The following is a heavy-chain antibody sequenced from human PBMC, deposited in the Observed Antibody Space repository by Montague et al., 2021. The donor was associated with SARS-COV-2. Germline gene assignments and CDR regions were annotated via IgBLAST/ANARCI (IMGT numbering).Heavy chain of an antibody. D-gene: IGHD6-19*01. Sequence: SETLSLTRTVSGYSISTGYYWGWIRQPPGKGLEWIGTIYHSGSTYFNPSLKSRVTISVDTSKNQFSLNLSSVTAADTAVYYCAKAAGSHDTFDIWGRGTMVTVS. V-gene: IGHV4-38-2*02. J-gene: IGHJ3*02. CDR3: AKAAGSHDTFDI. CDR1: GYSISTGYY. CDR2: IYHSGST.